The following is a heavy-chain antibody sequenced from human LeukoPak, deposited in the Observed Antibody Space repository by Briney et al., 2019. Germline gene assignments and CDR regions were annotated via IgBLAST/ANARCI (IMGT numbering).Heavy chain of an antibody. CDR3: ARALITIFGVVIGIDP. Sequence: GASVKVSCKASGYTFTGYYMHWVRQAPGQGLEWMGWINPNSGGTNYAQKFQGRVTMTRNTSISTAYMELSSLRSEDTAVYYCARALITIFGVVIGIDPWGQGTLVTVSS. CDR1: GYTFTGYY. V-gene: IGHV1-2*02. D-gene: IGHD3-3*01. J-gene: IGHJ5*02. CDR2: INPNSGGT.